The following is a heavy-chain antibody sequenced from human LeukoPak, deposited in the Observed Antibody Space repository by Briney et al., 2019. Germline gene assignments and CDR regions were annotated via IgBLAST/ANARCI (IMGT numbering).Heavy chain of an antibody. Sequence: ASVTVSCKASGYTFTIYHMHWVRQAPGQGLEWMGIINPSGGSTSHAQKLQDRVTMTRDTSTSTVYMERSSLRAEDTAVYHCAREGSASHCGSTSFYSYYYGMDVWVQGTTVTVSS. V-gene: IGHV1-46*01. J-gene: IGHJ6*02. CDR2: INPSGGST. CDR1: GYTFTIYH. CDR3: AREGSASHCGSTSFYSYYYGMDV. D-gene: IGHD2-2*01.